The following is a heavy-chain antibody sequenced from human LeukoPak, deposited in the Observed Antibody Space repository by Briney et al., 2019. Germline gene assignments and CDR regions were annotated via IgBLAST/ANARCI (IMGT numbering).Heavy chain of an antibody. D-gene: IGHD4-11*01. V-gene: IGHV1-8*01. Sequence: ASVKVSCTASGYTFTSYDINWVRQATGQGLEWMGWMNPNSGNTGYAQKFQGRVTMTRTTSISTAYMELSSLRSEDTAVYYCARSPTTAYYYYYMDVWGKGTTVTVSS. CDR2: MNPNSGNT. CDR3: ARSPTTAYYYYYMDV. CDR1: GYTFTSYD. J-gene: IGHJ6*03.